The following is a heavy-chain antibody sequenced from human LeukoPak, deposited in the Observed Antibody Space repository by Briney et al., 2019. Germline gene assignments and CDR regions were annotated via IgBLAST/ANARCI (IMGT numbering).Heavy chain of an antibody. J-gene: IGHJ4*02. CDR2: ISSSSGYI. CDR1: GFTFSIYN. V-gene: IGHV3-21*01. Sequence: TGGSLRLSCAASGFTFSIYNMNWVRQAPGKGLEWVSSISSSSGYIYYADSVKGRFTISRDNAKNSLYLQMNRLRAEDTAVYYCARLTTTVTTPFDYWGQGTLVTVSS. CDR3: ARLTTTVTTPFDY. D-gene: IGHD4-17*01.